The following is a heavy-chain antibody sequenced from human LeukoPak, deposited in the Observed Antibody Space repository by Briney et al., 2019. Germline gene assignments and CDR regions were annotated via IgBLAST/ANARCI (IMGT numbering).Heavy chain of an antibody. CDR1: GGSISSGDYY. CDR2: IYYSGST. J-gene: IGHJ3*02. D-gene: IGHD3-22*01. Sequence: SETLSLTCTVSGGSISSGDYYWSWIRQPPGKGLEWIGYIYYSGSTYYNPSLKSRVTISVDTSKNQFSLKLSSVTAADTAVYYCARDFAYYDIRSDAFDIWGQGTMVTVSS. CDR3: ARDFAYYDIRSDAFDI. V-gene: IGHV4-30-4*02.